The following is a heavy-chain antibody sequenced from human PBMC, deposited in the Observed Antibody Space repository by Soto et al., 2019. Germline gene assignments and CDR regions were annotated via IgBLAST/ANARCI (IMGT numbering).Heavy chain of an antibody. J-gene: IGHJ4*02. V-gene: IGHV3-74*01. CDR1: GFTFGNHW. Sequence: EVQLVESGGGLVQPGGSLRLSCVVSGFTFGNHWMHWVRQAPGKGLEWVSRMNSDGSTTNYADSVKGRFTVSRDNAKNTLYLQMNSLRAEDTAVYYCATAEVDYRGPGTLVTVSS. CDR2: MNSDGSTT. CDR3: ATAEVDY.